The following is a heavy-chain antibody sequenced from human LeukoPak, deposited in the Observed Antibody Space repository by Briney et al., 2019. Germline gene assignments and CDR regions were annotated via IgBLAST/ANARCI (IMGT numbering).Heavy chain of an antibody. J-gene: IGHJ4*02. V-gene: IGHV4-38-2*02. CDR2: IYHSGST. Sequence: SETLSLTCTVSGYSISSGYYWGWIRPPPGKGLEWIGSIYHSGSTYYNPSLKSRVTISVDTSKNQFPLKLSSVTAADTAVYYCARKYSSSPLFDYWGQGTLVTVSS. CDR1: GYSISSGYY. D-gene: IGHD6-6*01. CDR3: ARKYSSSPLFDY.